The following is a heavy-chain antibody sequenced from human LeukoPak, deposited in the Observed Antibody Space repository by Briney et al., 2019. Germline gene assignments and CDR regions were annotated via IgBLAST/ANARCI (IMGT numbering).Heavy chain of an antibody. CDR2: ISYDGSNK. CDR1: GFTFSSYA. Sequence: PGRSLRLSCAASGFTFSSYAMHWVRQAPGKGLEWVAVISYDGSNKYYADSVKGRFTISRDNSKNTLYLQMSSLRAEDTAVYYCAREYYYDSSGYYPSTPRSYWGQGTLVTVSS. D-gene: IGHD3-22*01. V-gene: IGHV3-30-3*01. J-gene: IGHJ4*02. CDR3: AREYYYDSSGYYPSTPRSY.